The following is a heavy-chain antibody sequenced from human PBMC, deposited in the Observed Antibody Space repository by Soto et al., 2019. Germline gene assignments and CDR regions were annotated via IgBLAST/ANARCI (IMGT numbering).Heavy chain of an antibody. CDR1: GFTFSSYG. CDR2: ISYDGINK. V-gene: IGHV3-30*18. J-gene: IGHJ4*02. D-gene: IGHD1-1*01. Sequence: QVQLVESGGGVVQPGRSLRLSCAASGFTFSSYGMHWVRQAPGKGLEWVAIISYDGINKYYANSVKGRFTISRENSKNTLYLQMTSLRAEDTGVYYCAKSMYNWNDGFFDYWGQGTLVTVSS. CDR3: AKSMYNWNDGFFDY.